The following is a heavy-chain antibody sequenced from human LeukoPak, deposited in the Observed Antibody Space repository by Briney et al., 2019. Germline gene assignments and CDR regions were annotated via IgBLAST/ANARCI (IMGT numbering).Heavy chain of an antibody. Sequence: SPTPSLTCTVSGPSTSIYDWSSVPQPPGKGLGWIWGIYYRGSTNYTPPLTSRVTISQDTSPKHFSLKLSSVTAADTAAYYCARGGAIAAAGTEEYYYYYYYMDVWGKGTTVTVSS. D-gene: IGHD6-13*01. CDR3: ARGGAIAAAGTEEYYYYYYYMDV. J-gene: IGHJ6*03. V-gene: IGHV4-59*01. CDR2: IYYRGST. CDR1: GPSTSIYD.